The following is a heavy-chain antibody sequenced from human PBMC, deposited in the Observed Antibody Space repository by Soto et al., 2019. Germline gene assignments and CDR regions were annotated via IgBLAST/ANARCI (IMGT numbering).Heavy chain of an antibody. V-gene: IGHV3-30*18. CDR2: ISYDGSDK. J-gene: IGHJ5*02. CDR3: AKTAGYDYVWGSSGLDP. CDR1: GFTFSSYG. D-gene: IGHD3-16*01. Sequence: GGPLRLSCAASGFTFSSYGMHWVRQAPGKGLEWVAVISYDGSDKYYADSVKGRFTISRDDSKNTLYLQMNSLRAEDTAVYYCAKTAGYDYVWGSSGLDPWGQGTLVTVSS.